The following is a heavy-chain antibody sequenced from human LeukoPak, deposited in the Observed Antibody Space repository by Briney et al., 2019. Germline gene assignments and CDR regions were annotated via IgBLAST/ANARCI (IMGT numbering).Heavy chain of an antibody. V-gene: IGHV4-59*01. CDR2: IYYSGST. CDR3: ARSPAGEVTASFDY. J-gene: IGHJ4*02. D-gene: IGHD2-21*02. CDR1: GGSTSSYY. Sequence: SETLSLTCTVSGGSTSSYYWSWIRQPPGKGLEWIGYIYYSGSTNYNPSLKSRVTISVDTSKNQFSLKLSSVTAADTAVYYCARSPAGEVTASFDYWGQGTLVTVSS.